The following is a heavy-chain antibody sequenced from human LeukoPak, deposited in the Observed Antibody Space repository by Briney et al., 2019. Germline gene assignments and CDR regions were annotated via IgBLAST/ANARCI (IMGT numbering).Heavy chain of an antibody. CDR1: GGSISSSSYY. CDR2: IYYSGST. V-gene: IGHV4-39*07. Sequence: SETLSLTCTVSGGSISSSSYYWGWIRQPPGKGLEWIGSIYYSGSTYYNPSLKSRLTISVDTSKNQFSLKLSSVTAADTAVYYCAHYYYDSSRGRFDLWGQGTMVTVSS. D-gene: IGHD3-22*01. J-gene: IGHJ3*01. CDR3: AHYYYDSSRGRFDL.